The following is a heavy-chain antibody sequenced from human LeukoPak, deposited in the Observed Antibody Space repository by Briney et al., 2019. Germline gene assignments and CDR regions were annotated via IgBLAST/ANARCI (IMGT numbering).Heavy chain of an antibody. Sequence: SVKVSCKASGGTFSSYAISWVRQAPGQGLEWMGGIIPIFGTANYAQKFQGRVTITADESTSTAYMELSSLRSEDTAVYYCARDRVGVRGVTRYYYYGMDVWGQGTTVTVSS. CDR3: ARDRVGVRGVTRYYYYGMDV. CDR2: IIPIFGTA. J-gene: IGHJ6*02. V-gene: IGHV1-69*01. D-gene: IGHD3-10*01. CDR1: GGTFSSYA.